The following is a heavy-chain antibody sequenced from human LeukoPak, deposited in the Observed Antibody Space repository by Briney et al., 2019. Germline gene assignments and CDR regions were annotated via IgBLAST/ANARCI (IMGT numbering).Heavy chain of an antibody. V-gene: IGHV4-59*08. Sequence: SETLSLTCTVSGGSISSYYWSWIRQPPGKGLEWIGYIYYSGSTKYNPSLKSRVTISVDMSKNQFSLKLSSVTAADTAVYYCARAGPLWWFDPWGQGTLVTVSS. D-gene: IGHD1-14*01. CDR2: IYYSGST. CDR1: GGSISSYY. J-gene: IGHJ5*02. CDR3: ARAGPLWWFDP.